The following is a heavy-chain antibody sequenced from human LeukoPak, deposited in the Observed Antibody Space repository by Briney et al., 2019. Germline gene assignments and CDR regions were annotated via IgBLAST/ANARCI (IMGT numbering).Heavy chain of an antibody. Sequence: SETLSLTCTVSGGSISSYYWSWIQQPPGKGLEWIGYIYYSGSTNYNPSLKSRVTISVDTSKNQFSLKLSSVTAADTAVYYCARHRKPPSIPGGWFDPWGQGTLVTVSS. CDR1: GGSISSYY. CDR2: IYYSGST. CDR3: ARHRKPPSIPGGWFDP. V-gene: IGHV4-59*08. J-gene: IGHJ5*02. D-gene: IGHD3-10*01.